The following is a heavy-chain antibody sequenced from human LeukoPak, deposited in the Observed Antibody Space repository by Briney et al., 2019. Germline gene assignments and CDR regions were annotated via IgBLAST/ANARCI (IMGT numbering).Heavy chain of an antibody. V-gene: IGHV3-23*01. D-gene: IGHD4-11*01. CDR3: AKDDSMTFDHFDS. CDR1: GFTFKMFA. CDR2: INGGGGHA. Sequence: GGSLRLSRAASGFTFKMFAMSWVRQAPGKGLEWVSGINGGGGHAYYADSVEGRFTISRDNSKNMLYLQMNSLGVEDTAIYFCAKDDSMTFDHFDSWGQGLLVSVSS. J-gene: IGHJ4*02.